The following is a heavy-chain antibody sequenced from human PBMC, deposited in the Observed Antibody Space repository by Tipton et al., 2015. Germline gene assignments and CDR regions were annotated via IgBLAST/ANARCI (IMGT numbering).Heavy chain of an antibody. CDR2: IQYSGST. CDR1: GGSVTSGSYY. Sequence: GLVKPSENLSLTCTVSGGSVTSGSYYWSWIRQPPGKELEWIGYIQYSGSTNYNPSLKSRVTISVDTSKTQFSLKMSSVTAADTAVYFCARDLEHGMDVWGQGTTVTVS. V-gene: IGHV4-61*01. J-gene: IGHJ6*02. CDR3: ARDLEHGMDV.